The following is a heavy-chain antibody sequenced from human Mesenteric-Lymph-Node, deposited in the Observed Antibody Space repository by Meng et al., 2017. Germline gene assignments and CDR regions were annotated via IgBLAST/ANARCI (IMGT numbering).Heavy chain of an antibody. CDR3: VRHGGKYFDS. J-gene: IGHJ4*02. V-gene: IGHV4-4*02. CDR1: GGALSSSFY. CDR2: IYLAGSP. Sequence: VEPHEARPGLVAPSGPPSLLCTVFGGALSSSFYWSWVRQSPGKGLEWIGQIYLAGSPNYNPSLESRVTISVDKSKNQFSLRLTSVTAADTAIFYCVRHGGKYFDSWGQGTLVTVSS. D-gene: IGHD2-15*01.